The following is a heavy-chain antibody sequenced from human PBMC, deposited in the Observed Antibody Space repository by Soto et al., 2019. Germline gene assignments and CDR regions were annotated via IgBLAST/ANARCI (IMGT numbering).Heavy chain of an antibody. CDR3: VKALRYFDWLPDFDY. D-gene: IGHD3-9*01. CDR1: GFTFSSYA. J-gene: IGHJ4*02. CDR2: ISSNGGST. Sequence: RLSCSASGFTFSSYAMHWVRQAPGKGLEYVSAISSNGGSTYYADSVKGRFTISRDNSKNTLYLQMSSLRAEDTAVYYCVKALRYFDWLPDFDYWGQGTLVTVSS. V-gene: IGHV3-64D*06.